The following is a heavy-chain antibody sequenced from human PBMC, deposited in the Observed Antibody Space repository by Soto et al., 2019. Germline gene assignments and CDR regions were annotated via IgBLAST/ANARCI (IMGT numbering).Heavy chain of an antibody. CDR1: GFTFSDYT. Sequence: EVQLLESGGGLVQPGGSLTLSCAASGFTFSDYTMSWVGQAPGKVLECISVILSDYNTYYAGSVRGRFSISRDNSKNTLYLEMNSLRAEDTAVYYCARRTSGYFGYWGQGALVTVSS. J-gene: IGHJ4*02. V-gene: IGHV3-23*03. CDR3: ARRTSGYFGY. D-gene: IGHD6-19*01. CDR2: ILSDYNT.